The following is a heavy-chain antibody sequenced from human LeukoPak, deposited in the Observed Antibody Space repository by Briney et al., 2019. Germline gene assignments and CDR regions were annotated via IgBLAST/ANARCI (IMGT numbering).Heavy chain of an antibody. J-gene: IGHJ4*02. D-gene: IGHD5-24*01. Sequence: GGPLTLLCAAWGFTFSSYAMRGVRQAPGKGVEGVSAISGSGCSTYYADSVTSRFTISRDNSKNTLYLQMNSLTAEDTAVYYCAKDPLPIADGGWGQGTLVTVSS. CDR2: ISGSGCST. CDR1: GFTFSSYA. CDR3: AKDPLPIADGG. V-gene: IGHV3-23*01.